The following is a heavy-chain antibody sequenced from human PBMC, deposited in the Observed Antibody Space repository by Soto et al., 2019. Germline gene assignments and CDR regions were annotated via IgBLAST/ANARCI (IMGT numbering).Heavy chain of an antibody. D-gene: IGHD5-12*01. CDR3: ARVKATLYRHYYFDY. V-gene: IGHV4-30-4*01. CDR1: GGTINSGDYF. CDR2: ISYTGST. Sequence: PSETLSLTCSASGGTINSGDYFWSWIRQPPGKGLEWIGSISYTGSTYYSPSLKSRASMTMDTSKNPFSLRLRSLTAADTAVYFCARVKATLYRHYYFDYWGQGTPVTVSS. J-gene: IGHJ4*02.